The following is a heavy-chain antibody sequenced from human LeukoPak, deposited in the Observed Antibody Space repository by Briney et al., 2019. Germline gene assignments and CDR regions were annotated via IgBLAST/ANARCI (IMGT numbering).Heavy chain of an antibody. J-gene: IGHJ5*02. CDR1: GGSFSGYY. V-gene: IGHV4-34*01. Sequence: ASETLSLTCGVYGGSFSGYYYNWIRQSPGKGLEWIAEINHLGSTNYNPSLKSRVAISIDTSKSQFSLRLYSVTAADTAVYYCARGGYNIDWMKDATDHWGQGTLVTVSS. CDR3: ARGGYNIDWMKDATDH. CDR2: INHLGST. D-gene: IGHD3-9*01.